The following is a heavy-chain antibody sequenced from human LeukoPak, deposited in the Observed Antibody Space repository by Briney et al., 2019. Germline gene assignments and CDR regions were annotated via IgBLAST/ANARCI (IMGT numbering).Heavy chain of an antibody. D-gene: IGHD6-13*01. V-gene: IGHV3-23*01. CDR1: GFTFSSYA. J-gene: IGHJ5*02. Sequence: PGGSLRLSCAASGFTFSSYAMSWVRQAPGKGLEWVSAISGSGGSTYYADSVKGRFTISRDNSKNTLYLQMNSLRAEDTAVYYCAKSPSSSWYGNWFDPWDQGTLVTVSS. CDR2: ISGSGGST. CDR3: AKSPSSSWYGNWFDP.